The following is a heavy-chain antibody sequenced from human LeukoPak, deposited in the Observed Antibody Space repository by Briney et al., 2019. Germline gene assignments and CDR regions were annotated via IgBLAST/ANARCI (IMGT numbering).Heavy chain of an antibody. CDR2: ISPGGDTI. D-gene: IGHD3-22*01. Sequence: GGSLRLSCAASGFSFSIYAMSWVRQAPGKGLEWVSAISPGGDTIYYLDSVKGRFTISRDNSKNTLYLQMNSLRAEDTAVYYCARRTTIVGPAPFDHWGQGTLVTVSS. J-gene: IGHJ4*02. V-gene: IGHV3-23*01. CDR3: ARRTTIVGPAPFDH. CDR1: GFSFSIYA.